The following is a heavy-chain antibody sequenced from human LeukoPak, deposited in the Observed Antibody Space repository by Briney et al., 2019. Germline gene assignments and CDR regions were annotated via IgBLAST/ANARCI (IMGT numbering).Heavy chain of an antibody. Sequence: SETLSLTCAVSGYSISSGYYWGWIRQPPGKGLEWIGSIYHSGSTYYNPSLKSRVTISVDTSKNQFSLKLSSVIAADTAVYYCASQGVHSSSRGFDPWGQGTLVTVSS. CDR3: ASQGVHSSSRGFDP. J-gene: IGHJ5*02. CDR2: IYHSGST. CDR1: GYSISSGYY. V-gene: IGHV4-38-2*01. D-gene: IGHD6-13*01.